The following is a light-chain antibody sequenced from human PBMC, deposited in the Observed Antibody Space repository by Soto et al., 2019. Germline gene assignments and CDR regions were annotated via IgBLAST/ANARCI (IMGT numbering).Light chain of an antibody. CDR1: QSSSSW. CDR3: QQYNSYLTRT. J-gene: IGKJ1*01. Sequence: DIQRTQFASTPCPSVGVSGAITCRASQSSSSWLSWDQQKPGTAPKLLIYDASSLDSGVPSRVSGSGSGTEFTLTISSLQPDDFATYYCQQYNSYLTRTFGQGTKVDIK. CDR2: DAS. V-gene: IGKV1-5*01.